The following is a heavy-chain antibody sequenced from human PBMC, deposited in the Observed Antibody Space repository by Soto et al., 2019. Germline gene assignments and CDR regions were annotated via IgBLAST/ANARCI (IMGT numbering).Heavy chain of an antibody. J-gene: IGHJ2*01. CDR1: GFTFRNYG. Sequence: QVQLVESGGGVVQPGRSLRLSCAASGFTFRNYGMHWVRQAPGKGLEWVAVIWYDGSNTYYADSVKGRFTISRDNSKNTLHLQMNGLRAEDTAVDYCTRDVSSRYFDLWGRGSLVTVSS. V-gene: IGHV3-33*01. CDR2: IWYDGSNT. CDR3: TRDVSSRYFDL.